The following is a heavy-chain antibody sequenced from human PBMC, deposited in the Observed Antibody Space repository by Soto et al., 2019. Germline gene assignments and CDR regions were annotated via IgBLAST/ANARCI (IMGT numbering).Heavy chain of an antibody. CDR1: GLTFSSYG. CDR2: IWFDGSNK. V-gene: IGHV3-33*01. CDR3: ARYFRSSGYNIDY. J-gene: IGHJ4*02. Sequence: GGSLRLSCAASGLTFSSYGMHWVRQAPGKGLEWVAVIWFDGSNKYFADSVKGRFTISRDNSKNTLYLQMNSLRAEDTAGYYWARYFRSSGYNIDYGGQGTLVTVSS. D-gene: IGHD5-12*01.